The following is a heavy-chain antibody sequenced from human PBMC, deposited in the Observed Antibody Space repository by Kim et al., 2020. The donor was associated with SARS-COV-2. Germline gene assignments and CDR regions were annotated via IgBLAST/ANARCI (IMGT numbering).Heavy chain of an antibody. D-gene: IGHD3-22*01. Sequence: PSLTRRVTISVDTSKNQFSLKLSSVTAADTAVYYCARDSDYYDSSGYYDYWGQGTLVTVSS. J-gene: IGHJ4*02. CDR3: ARDSDYYDSSGYYDY. V-gene: IGHV4-31*02.